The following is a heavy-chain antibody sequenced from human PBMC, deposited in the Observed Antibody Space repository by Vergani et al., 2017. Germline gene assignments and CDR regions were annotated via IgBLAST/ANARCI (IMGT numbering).Heavy chain of an antibody. CDR3: AGADGGNSDAFDI. CDR1: GFTFSSYG. D-gene: IGHD4-23*01. Sequence: QVQLVESGGGVVQPGRSLRLSCAASGFTFSSYGMHWVRQAPGKGLAWVAVIWYDGSNKYYADSVKGRFTISRDNSKNTLYLQMNSLRAEDTAVYYCAGADGGNSDAFDIWGQGTMVTVSS. J-gene: IGHJ3*02. CDR2: IWYDGSNK. V-gene: IGHV3-33*01.